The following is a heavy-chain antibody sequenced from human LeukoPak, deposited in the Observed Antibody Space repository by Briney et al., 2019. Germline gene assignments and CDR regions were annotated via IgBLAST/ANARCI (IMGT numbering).Heavy chain of an antibody. CDR3: ARILTTITTRLFDY. J-gene: IGHJ4*02. Sequence: SETLSLTCTVSGGSISSSSYYWGWIRQPPGKGLEWIGSIYYSGSTYYNPSLKSRVTISVDTSKNQFSLKLSSVTAADTAVYYCARILTTITTRLFDYWGQGTLVTVSS. D-gene: IGHD4-11*01. V-gene: IGHV4-39*01. CDR1: GGSISSSSYY. CDR2: IYYSGST.